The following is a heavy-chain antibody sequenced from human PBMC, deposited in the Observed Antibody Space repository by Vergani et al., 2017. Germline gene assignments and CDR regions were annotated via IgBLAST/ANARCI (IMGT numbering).Heavy chain of an antibody. CDR2: ISAYNGNT. CDR1: GYTFTSYG. CDR3: ARDTVRRNFLERRDYYYYGMDV. J-gene: IGHJ6*02. Sequence: QVQLVQSGAEVKTPGASVKVSCKASGYTFTSYGISWVRQAPGQGLEWMGWISAYNGNTNYAQKLQGSVTMTTDTSTSTAYMELRSLRSDDTAVYYCARDTVRRNFLERRDYYYYGMDVWGQGTTVTVSS. V-gene: IGHV1-18*01. D-gene: IGHD3-3*01.